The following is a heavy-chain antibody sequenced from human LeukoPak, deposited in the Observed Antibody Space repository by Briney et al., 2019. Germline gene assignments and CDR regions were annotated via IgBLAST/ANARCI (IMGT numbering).Heavy chain of an antibody. J-gene: IGHJ6*02. V-gene: IGHV1-69*13. CDR1: GGTFSSYA. CDR2: IIPIFGTA. Sequence: ASVKVSCKASGGTFSSYAISWVRQAPGQGLEWMGGIIPIFGTANYAQKFQGRVTITADESTSTAYMELSSLRSEDTAVYYCARELLPLYNWNDGVPSGGMDVWGQGTTVTVSS. D-gene: IGHD1-1*01. CDR3: ARELLPLYNWNDGVPSGGMDV.